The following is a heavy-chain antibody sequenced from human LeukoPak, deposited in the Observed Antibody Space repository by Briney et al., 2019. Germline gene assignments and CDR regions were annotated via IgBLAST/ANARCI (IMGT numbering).Heavy chain of an antibody. Sequence: GGSLRLSCAASRFTFSSYGMHWVRQAPGKGLEWVAYIQYDGSNEQYADSVKGRFSISRDNSKNTLYLQMNSLRADDTAVYYCAKRRGLELTYYYHMDVWGKATTVTVSS. CDR2: IQYDGSNE. J-gene: IGHJ6*03. CDR1: RFTFSSYG. CDR3: AKRRGLELTYYYHMDV. V-gene: IGHV3-30*02. D-gene: IGHD1-7*01.